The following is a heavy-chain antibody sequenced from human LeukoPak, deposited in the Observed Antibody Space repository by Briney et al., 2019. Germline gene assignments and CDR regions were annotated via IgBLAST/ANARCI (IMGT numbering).Heavy chain of an antibody. D-gene: IGHD6-19*01. CDR3: AKVGGLAVAGTDNWMDP. J-gene: IGHJ5*02. CDR1: GGSISRSSYY. V-gene: IGHV4-39*02. Sequence: PSETLSLTCSVAGGSISRSSYYWGWIRQPPGKGLEWIGNIHYSGKTYYNPSLKSRVTISIDTSKNQFPLKLNSVTAADTAVYSCAKVGGLAVAGTDNWMDPWGQGTLVTVSS. CDR2: IHYSGKT.